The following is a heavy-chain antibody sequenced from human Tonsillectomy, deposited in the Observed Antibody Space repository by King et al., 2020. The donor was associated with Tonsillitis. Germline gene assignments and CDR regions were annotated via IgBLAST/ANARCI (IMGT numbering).Heavy chain of an antibody. CDR3: ASSGGNSEDY. CDR1: GGSISSYY. CDR2: ISYSGNT. V-gene: IGHV4-59*01. D-gene: IGHD4-23*01. J-gene: IGHJ4*02. Sequence: QLQESGPGLVKPSETLSLICTVSGGSISSYYWSWIRQPPGKGLEWIGYISYSGNTNFSPSLKSRVTISVDTSKNQFSLKLSSVTAADTAVYYCASSGGNSEDYWGQGTLVTVSS.